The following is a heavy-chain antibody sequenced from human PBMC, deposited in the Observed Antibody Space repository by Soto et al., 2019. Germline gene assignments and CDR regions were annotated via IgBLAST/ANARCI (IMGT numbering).Heavy chain of an antibody. V-gene: IGHV4-39*07. CDR1: GGSISTSSYY. CDR3: ARLGGFFQALDS. D-gene: IGHD2-15*01. Sequence: PSETLSLTCTVSGGSISTSSYYWGWIRQPPGKGLEWIGNIYYTGTTNYNPSLKSRVTISVDSSKNQFSLNLTSVTAADTAVYYCARLGGFFQALDSWGRGTLVTVSS. J-gene: IGHJ5*01. CDR2: IYYTGTT.